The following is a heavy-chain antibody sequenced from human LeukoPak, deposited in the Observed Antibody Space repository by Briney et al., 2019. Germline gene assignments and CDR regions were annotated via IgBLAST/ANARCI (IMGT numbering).Heavy chain of an antibody. CDR3: ARHSGSYFSQFDY. V-gene: IGHV1-18*01. D-gene: IGHD1-26*01. J-gene: IGHJ4*02. CDR1: GYSFTHYG. Sequence: WASVKVSCKASGYSFTHYGISWVRQAPGQGLEWMGWITAYNGNTNYPQKFQGRVTMATDTSTNTAYMELRSLRSDDTAVYFCARHSGSYFSQFDYWGQGTLVTVSS. CDR2: ITAYNGNT.